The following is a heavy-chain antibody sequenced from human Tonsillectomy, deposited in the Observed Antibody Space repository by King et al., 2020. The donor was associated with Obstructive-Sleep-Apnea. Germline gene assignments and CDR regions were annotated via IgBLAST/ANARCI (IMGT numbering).Heavy chain of an antibody. CDR2: INWNTGTI. CDR1: GFTFDDYA. CDR3: AKEMSSGWYGPLDH. J-gene: IGHJ4*02. Sequence: VQLVESGGGLVQPGRSLRLSCAASGFTFDDYAMHWVRQAPGKGLEWVSGINWNTGTIGYADFVKGRFTISRDNAKNSLFLQMNSLRREDTALYYCAKEMSSGWYGPLDHWGQGTQVTVSS. D-gene: IGHD6-19*01. V-gene: IGHV3-9*01.